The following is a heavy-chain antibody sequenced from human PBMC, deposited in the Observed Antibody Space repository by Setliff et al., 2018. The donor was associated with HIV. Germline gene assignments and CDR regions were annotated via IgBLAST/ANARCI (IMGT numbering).Heavy chain of an antibody. V-gene: IGHV1-3*01. CDR2: INAGNGNT. CDR3: ARAADYDFWSGYSSGWFDP. CDR1: GYTFTAYA. D-gene: IGHD3-3*01. J-gene: IGHJ5*02. Sequence: ASVKVSCKASGYTFTAYAMHWVRQAPGQRLEWMGWINAGNGNTKYSQRFQGRVTITRDTSASTAYMEPSSLRSEDTAVYYCARAADYDFWSGYSSGWFDPWGQGTLVTVSS.